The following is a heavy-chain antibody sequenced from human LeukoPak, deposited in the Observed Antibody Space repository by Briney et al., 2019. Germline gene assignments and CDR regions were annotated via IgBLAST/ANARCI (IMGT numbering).Heavy chain of an antibody. CDR1: GDSVSSNSAA. V-gene: IGHV6-1*01. D-gene: IGHD3-22*01. J-gene: IGHJ4*02. CDR3: ARERSSGPFFDY. Sequence: SQTLSLTCAISGDSVSSNSAAWNWIRQSPSRGLEWLGRTYCRSKWFNNYAISMRSRITINPDTSKNQLSLQLKSVTPEDTAVYYCARERSSGPFFDYWGQGMLVTVSS. CDR2: TYCRSKWFN.